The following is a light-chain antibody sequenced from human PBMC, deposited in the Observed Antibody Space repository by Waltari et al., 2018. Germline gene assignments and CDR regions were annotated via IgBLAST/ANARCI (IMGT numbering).Light chain of an antibody. CDR1: QSVGRY. CDR2: DAS. CDR3: QKYVNLPAT. J-gene: IGKJ1*01. Sequence: DIVLTQSPGTLSFSPGERATLSCRASQSVGRYLAWYQQKPGQAPRLLIYDASTRATGIPDRFSGSGAGTDVSLTISRLESEDFAVYYCQKYVNLPATFGQGTKVEIK. V-gene: IGKV3-20*01.